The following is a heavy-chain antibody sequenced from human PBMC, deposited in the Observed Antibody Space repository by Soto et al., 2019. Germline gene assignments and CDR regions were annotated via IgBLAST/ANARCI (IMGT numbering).Heavy chain of an antibody. D-gene: IGHD2-15*01. V-gene: IGHV1-8*01. CDR3: ARGFFMGYCSSGLCYSGTWFDP. CDR1: GYTFTSYD. Sequence: ASVKVSCKASGYTFTSYDINWVRQATGQGLEWMGWMNPNSGNTGYAQKFQGRVTMTRNTSISTAYMELSSLRSEDTAVYYCARGFFMGYCSSGLCYSGTWFDPWGQGTLVTVSS. CDR2: MNPNSGNT. J-gene: IGHJ5*02.